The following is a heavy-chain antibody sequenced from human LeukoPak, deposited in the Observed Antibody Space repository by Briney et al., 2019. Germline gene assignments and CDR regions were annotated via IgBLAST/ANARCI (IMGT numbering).Heavy chain of an antibody. J-gene: IGHJ6*02. D-gene: IGHD6-25*01. CDR3: ARDAAIYYYYYGMDV. V-gene: IGHV3-33*08. Sequence: GGSLRLSCAASGFTFSNAWMSWVRQAPGKGLEWVAVIWYDGSNKYYADSVKGRFTISRDNSKNTLYLQMNSLRAEDTAVYYCARDAAIYYYYYGMDVWGQGTTVTVSS. CDR2: IWYDGSNK. CDR1: GFTFSNAW.